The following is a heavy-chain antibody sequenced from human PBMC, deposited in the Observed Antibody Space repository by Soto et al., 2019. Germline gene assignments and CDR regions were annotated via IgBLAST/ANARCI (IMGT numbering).Heavy chain of an antibody. V-gene: IGHV3-74*01. D-gene: IGHD6-13*01. J-gene: IGHJ2*01. CDR2: INSDGSST. CDR1: GFTFSSYW. Sequence: GGSLRLSCAASGFTFSSYWMHWVRQAPGKGLVWVSRINSDGSSTIYADSVKGRFTISRDNAKNTLYLQMNSLRAEDTAVYYCARGGSSSWYWYFDLWGRGTLGTVSS. CDR3: ARGGSSSWYWYFDL.